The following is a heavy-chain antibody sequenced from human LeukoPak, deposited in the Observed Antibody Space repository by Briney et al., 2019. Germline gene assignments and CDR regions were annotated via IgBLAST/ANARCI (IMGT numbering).Heavy chain of an antibody. D-gene: IGHD2-2*01. J-gene: IGHJ5*02. CDR2: INSDGSST. CDR3: ARGYCSSTSCLKGAWFDP. Sequence: GGSLRLSCAASGFTFSSYWMHWVREAPGKGLVWVSRINSDGSSTSYADSVKGRFTISRDNAKNTLYLQMNSLRAEDTAVYYCARGYCSSTSCLKGAWFDPWGQGTLVTVSS. CDR1: GFTFSSYW. V-gene: IGHV3-74*01.